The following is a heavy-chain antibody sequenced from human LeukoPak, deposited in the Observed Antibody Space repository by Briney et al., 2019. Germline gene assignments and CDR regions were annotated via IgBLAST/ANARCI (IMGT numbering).Heavy chain of an antibody. J-gene: IGHJ6*03. D-gene: IGHD6-13*01. CDR2: IRSKAYGGTT. V-gene: IGHV3-49*04. CDR1: GFTFGDYA. CDR3: TRVPQAAAGVLYYYFYYMDV. Sequence: GGSLRLSCTASGFTFGDYAMSWVRQAPGKGLEWVGFIRSKAYGGTTEYAASVKGRFTISRDASESIAYLQMNSLKIEDTAVYYCTRVPQAAAGVLYYYFYYMDVWGTGTTVTVSS.